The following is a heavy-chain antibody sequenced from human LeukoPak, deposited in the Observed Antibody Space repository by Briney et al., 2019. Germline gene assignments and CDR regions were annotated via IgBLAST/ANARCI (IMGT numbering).Heavy chain of an antibody. D-gene: IGHD2-15*01. Sequence: PGGSLRLSCAASGFTFSSYAMGWVRQAPGKGLEWVSAISGSGGSTYYADSVKGRFTISRDNSKNTLYLQMNSLRAEDTAVYYCAKVKYCSGGSCYPLFDYWGQGTLVTVSS. CDR2: ISGSGGST. CDR3: AKVKYCSGGSCYPLFDY. J-gene: IGHJ4*02. CDR1: GFTFSSYA. V-gene: IGHV3-23*01.